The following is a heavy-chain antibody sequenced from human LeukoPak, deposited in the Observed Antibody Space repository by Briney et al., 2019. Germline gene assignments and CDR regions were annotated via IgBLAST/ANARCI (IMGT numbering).Heavy chain of an antibody. Sequence: GESLKISCKGSGYSFTSYWIGWVRQMPGKGLEWMGIIYPGDSDTRYSPSFQGQVTISADKSISTAYLQWSSLKASDTAMYYCASSQVYCDFWSGHLHAFDIWGQGTMVTVSS. V-gene: IGHV5-51*01. CDR1: GYSFTSYW. CDR2: IYPGDSDT. J-gene: IGHJ3*02. CDR3: ASSQVYCDFWSGHLHAFDI. D-gene: IGHD3-3*01.